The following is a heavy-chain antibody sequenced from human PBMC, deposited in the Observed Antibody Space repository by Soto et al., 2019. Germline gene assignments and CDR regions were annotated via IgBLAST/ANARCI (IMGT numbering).Heavy chain of an antibody. J-gene: IGHJ4*02. CDR2: TWYDGSHK. V-gene: IGHV3-33*01. CDR3: AREQDSGSWYSPLLH. D-gene: IGHD6-13*01. CDR1: GFTFNTYA. Sequence: QVQLVESGGGVVQPGRSLRLSCAASGFTFNTYAMRWVRQAAGKGLEWVALTWYDGSHKYYADSVKGRFAISRDNSKNPVYMQMDRLRAVDTAIYYCAREQDSGSWYSPLLHWGQGTLVTVSS.